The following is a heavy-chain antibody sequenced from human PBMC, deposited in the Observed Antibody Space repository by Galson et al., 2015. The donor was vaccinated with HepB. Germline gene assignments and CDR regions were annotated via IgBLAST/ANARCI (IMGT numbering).Heavy chain of an antibody. J-gene: IGHJ4*02. CDR2: MNRDGSAR. CDR1: GFTFGDHY. Sequence: SLRLSCAASGFTFGDHYMTWVRQAPGKGLEWVAVMNRDGSARHYVDSVRGRFTISRDNAKNSLYLQLNNLRVEDTAVYFCARGRGFLIDYWGQGTLVSVSS. CDR3: ARGRGFLIDY. V-gene: IGHV3-7*03. D-gene: IGHD3-3*01.